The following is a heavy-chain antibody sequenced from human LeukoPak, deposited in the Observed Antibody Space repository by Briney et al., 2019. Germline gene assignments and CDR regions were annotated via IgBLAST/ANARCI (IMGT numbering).Heavy chain of an antibody. Sequence: PGGSLRLSCAASAITFSDHYMSWIRQAPGKGLEWLSYISSGGDSIYYADSVKGRFTISRDNAKNSVSLQMNSLRAEDTAVYYCARDCCTGGRNTFDPWGQGTLVTVSS. CDR3: ARDCCTGGRNTFDP. CDR2: ISSGGDSI. J-gene: IGHJ5*02. D-gene: IGHD2-8*02. V-gene: IGHV3-11*04. CDR1: AITFSDHY.